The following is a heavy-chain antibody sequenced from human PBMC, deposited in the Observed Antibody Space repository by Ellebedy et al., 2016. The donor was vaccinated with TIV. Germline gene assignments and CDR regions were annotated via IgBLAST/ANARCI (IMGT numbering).Heavy chain of an antibody. V-gene: IGHV1-58*01. J-gene: IGHJ6*02. D-gene: IGHD3-3*01. CDR3: AARTGWSGYYRYYYGMDV. CDR1: GFTFTSPA. CDR2: IVVGSGNT. Sequence: AASVKVSCKASGFTFTSPAVQWARQARGQRLEWIGWIVVGSGNTNYAQKFQERVTITRDMSTSTAYMELSSLRSEDTAVYYCAARTGWSGYYRYYYGMDVWGQGTTVTVSS.